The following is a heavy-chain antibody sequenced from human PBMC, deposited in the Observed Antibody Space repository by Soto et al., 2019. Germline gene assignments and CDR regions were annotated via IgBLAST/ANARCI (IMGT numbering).Heavy chain of an antibody. D-gene: IGHD3-9*01. CDR2: IIPIFGTA. CDR1: GGTFSSYA. CDR3: ARTYYDILTGYSPNPFDY. V-gene: IGHV1-69*06. Sequence: QVQLVQSGAEVKKPGSSVKVSCKASGGTFSSYAISWVRQAPGQGLEWMGGIIPIFGTANYAQKFQGRVTITRDTSASTAYMELNSLRSEDTAVYYCARTYYDILTGYSPNPFDYWGQGTLVSVSS. J-gene: IGHJ4*02.